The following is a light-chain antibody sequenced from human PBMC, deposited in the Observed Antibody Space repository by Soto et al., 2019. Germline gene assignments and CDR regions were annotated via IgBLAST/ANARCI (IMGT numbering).Light chain of an antibody. CDR1: RGHSSYT. CDR3: QTWGTGIGV. V-gene: IGLV4-69*01. Sequence: QPVLTQSPSASASLGASVKLTCTLSRGHSSYTIAWHQQQPEKGPRYLMSVTSDGSHNKGDGIPDRFSGSSSGAERYLTISSLQSEDEADYYCQTWGTGIGVFGGGTKLTVL. J-gene: IGLJ3*02. CDR2: VTSDGSH.